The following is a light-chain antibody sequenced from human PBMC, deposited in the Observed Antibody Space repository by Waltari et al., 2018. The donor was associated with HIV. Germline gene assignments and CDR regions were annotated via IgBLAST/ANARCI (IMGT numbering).Light chain of an antibody. Sequence: QSVLTQPPSASGTPGQRVTISCSGNSSNIGSNYVYWYQQLPGTTPRLLIFRNNHGPSGVPDRFSGSKSGTSAALAISGLRSEDEADYFCATWDDSLSALWVFGGGTKLTVL. V-gene: IGLV1-47*01. CDR2: RNN. CDR1: SSNIGSNY. CDR3: ATWDDSLSALWV. J-gene: IGLJ3*02.